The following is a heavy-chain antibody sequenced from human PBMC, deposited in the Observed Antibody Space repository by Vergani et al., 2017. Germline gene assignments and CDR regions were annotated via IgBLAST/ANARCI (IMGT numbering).Heavy chain of an antibody. CDR1: GYTFTSYY. CDR2: INPSGGST. D-gene: IGHD1-26*01. J-gene: IGHJ4*02. Sequence: QVQLVQSGAEVKKPGASVKVSCKASGYTFTSYYMHWVRQSPGQGLEWMGIINPSGGSTSYAQKFQCRVTMTRDTSTSTVDMELSRLRSEDTAVYYCSRDLGEYSGSSADFDYWGQGTLVTVSS. CDR3: SRDLGEYSGSSADFDY. V-gene: IGHV1-46*03.